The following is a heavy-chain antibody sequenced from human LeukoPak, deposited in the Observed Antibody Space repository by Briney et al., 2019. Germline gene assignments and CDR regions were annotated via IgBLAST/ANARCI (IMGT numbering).Heavy chain of an antibody. CDR1: GFSYRSYN. V-gene: IGHV3-21*01. CDR2: ISSSSSYI. Sequence: PGGALRLSGAASGFSYRSYNMNWVGQAPGKGLEWVSFISSSSSYIYYVDSVKGRFTISRDNAKNSLYLQMHSLRAEDTAVYYCARHYYDSSGYLLFDYWGQGTLVTVSS. J-gene: IGHJ4*02. D-gene: IGHD3-22*01. CDR3: ARHYYDSSGYLLFDY.